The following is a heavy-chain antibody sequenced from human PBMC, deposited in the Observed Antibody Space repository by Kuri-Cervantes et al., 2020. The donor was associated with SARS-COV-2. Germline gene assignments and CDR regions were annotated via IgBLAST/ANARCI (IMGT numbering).Heavy chain of an antibody. CDR1: GYTLTELS. Sequence: ASVKVSCKVSGYTLTELSMHWVRQAPGKGLEWMGGFDPEDGETIYAQKFQGRVTITADESTSTAYMELSSLRSEDTAVYYCARDGSAAAGTLDYWGQGTLVTVSS. V-gene: IGHV1-24*01. CDR2: FDPEDGET. D-gene: IGHD6-13*01. CDR3: ARDGSAAAGTLDY. J-gene: IGHJ4*02.